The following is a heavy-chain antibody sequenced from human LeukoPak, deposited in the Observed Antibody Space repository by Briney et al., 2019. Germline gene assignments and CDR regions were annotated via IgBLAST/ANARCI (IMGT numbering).Heavy chain of an antibody. Sequence: SETLSLTCAVYGGSFSGYYWSWIRQPPGKGLEWIGEVNHSGSTNYNPSLKSRVTISVDTSKNQFSLKLSSVTAADTAVYYCARAGGRGYSYGYNDYWGQGTLVTVSS. D-gene: IGHD5-18*01. CDR3: ARAGGRGYSYGYNDY. CDR2: VNHSGST. J-gene: IGHJ4*02. CDR1: GGSFSGYY. V-gene: IGHV4-34*01.